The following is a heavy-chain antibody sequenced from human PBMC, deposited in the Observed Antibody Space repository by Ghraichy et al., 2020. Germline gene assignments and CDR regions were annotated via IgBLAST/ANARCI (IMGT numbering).Heavy chain of an antibody. CDR2: IGTAGDT. Sequence: GGSLRLSCAASGFTFSSYAMNWVRQAPGKGLEWVSAIGTAGDTYYPGSVKGRFTISRENAKNSLYLQMNSLRAGDTAVYYCARGYYYDSSGYTAGLRAFDIWGQGTMVTVFS. CDR1: GFTFSSYA. V-gene: IGHV3-13*01. D-gene: IGHD3-22*01. J-gene: IGHJ3*02. CDR3: ARGYYYDSSGYTAGLRAFDI.